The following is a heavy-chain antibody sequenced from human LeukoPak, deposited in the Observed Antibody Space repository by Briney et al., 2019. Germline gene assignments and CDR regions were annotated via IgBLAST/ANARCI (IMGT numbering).Heavy chain of an antibody. CDR2: VFYSGPT. Sequence: LETLCLTCTVSGDSIDSYYWSWIRQPPGEGLQWIGYVFYSGPTNYDASLKSRVAISVDRSKNQFSLKLTSVSAADTAVYYCAGRSARYFDSWGQGTPVTVSS. J-gene: IGHJ4*02. CDR3: AGRSARYFDS. CDR1: GDSIDSYY. V-gene: IGHV4-59*01. D-gene: IGHD1-26*01.